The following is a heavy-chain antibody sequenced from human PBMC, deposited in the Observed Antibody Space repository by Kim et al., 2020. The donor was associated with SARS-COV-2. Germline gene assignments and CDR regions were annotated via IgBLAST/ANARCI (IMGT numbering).Heavy chain of an antibody. V-gene: IGHV1-3*01. J-gene: IGHJ6*02. Sequence: ASVKVSCKASGYTFTSYAMHWVRQAPGQRLEWMGWINAGNGNTKYSQKFQGRVTITRDTSASTAYMELSSLRSEDTAVYYCASMLDIVVVPAAIPYDYYYGMDVWGQGTTVTVSS. CDR2: INAGNGNT. CDR1: GYTFTSYA. CDR3: ASMLDIVVVPAAIPYDYYYGMDV. D-gene: IGHD2-2*02.